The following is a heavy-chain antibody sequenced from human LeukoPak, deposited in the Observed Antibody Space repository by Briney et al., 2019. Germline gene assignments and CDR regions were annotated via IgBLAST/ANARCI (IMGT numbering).Heavy chain of an antibody. Sequence: GGSLRLSCAASGFIFSNFALDWVRQAPGKGLEWVSTISGNGAGIYYADSVKGRFAISRDNSKNTLYLQMNSLRAEDTAVYYCAKERTHPIYYDTVDYYNQFDSWGQGTLATVSS. V-gene: IGHV3-23*01. CDR2: ISGNGAGI. CDR3: AKERTHPIYYDTVDYYNQFDS. J-gene: IGHJ4*02. CDR1: GFIFSNFA. D-gene: IGHD3-22*01.